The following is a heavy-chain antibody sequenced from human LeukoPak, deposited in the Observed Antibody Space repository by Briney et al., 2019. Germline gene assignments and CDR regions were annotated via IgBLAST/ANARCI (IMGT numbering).Heavy chain of an antibody. CDR2: IRYDGSNK. CDR1: GFTFSSYG. D-gene: IGHD3-22*01. CDR3: AKDLGSDYYDSSGYDY. Sequence: PGGSLRLSCAASGFTFSSYGMHWVRQAPGKGLEWVAFIRYDGSNKYYADSVKGRFTISRDNSKNTLYLQMNSLRVEDTAVYYCAKDLGSDYYDSSGYDYWGQGFLVTVSS. V-gene: IGHV3-30*02. J-gene: IGHJ4*02.